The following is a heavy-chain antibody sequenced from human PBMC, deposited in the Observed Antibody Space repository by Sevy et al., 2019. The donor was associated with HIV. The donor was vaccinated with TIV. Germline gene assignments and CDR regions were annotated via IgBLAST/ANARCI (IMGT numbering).Heavy chain of an antibody. CDR2: VTHSENT. D-gene: IGHD3-22*01. V-gene: IGHV4-34*01. CDR3: ARGAPPSYDRSAVKWFDS. Sequence: SETLSLTCAVYGGSFSGYYWSWIRQPPGQGLEWLGEVTHSENTNYNPSLKSRVTISIDTSKNQFSLKLTSVTAADTAVYYCARGAPPSYDRSAVKWFDSWGQGTLVTVSS. CDR1: GGSFSGYY. J-gene: IGHJ5*01.